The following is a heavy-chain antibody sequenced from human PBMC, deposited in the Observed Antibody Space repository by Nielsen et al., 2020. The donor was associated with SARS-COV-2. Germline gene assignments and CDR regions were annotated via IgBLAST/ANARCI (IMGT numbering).Heavy chain of an antibody. Sequence: WIRQPPGKGLEWVGRIKSKTDGGTTDYAAPVKGRFTISRDDSKNTLYLQMNSLKTEDTAVYYCTREGRQQLFYYYYYGMDVWGQGTTVTVSS. CDR3: TREGRQQLFYYYYYGMDV. J-gene: IGHJ6*02. V-gene: IGHV3-15*01. D-gene: IGHD6-13*01. CDR2: IKSKTDGGTT.